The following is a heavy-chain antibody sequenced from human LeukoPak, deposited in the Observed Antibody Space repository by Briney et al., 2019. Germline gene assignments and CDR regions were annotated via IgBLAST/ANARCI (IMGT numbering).Heavy chain of an antibody. D-gene: IGHD1-1*01. CDR2: INWNGGST. Sequence: PGGSLRLSCAASGFTFSNAWMSWVRQAPGKGLEWVSGINWNGGSTGYADSVKGRFTISRDNAKNSLYLQMNSLRAEDTALYYCARDTGTGLDYWGQGTLVTVSS. J-gene: IGHJ4*02. CDR1: GFTFSNAW. V-gene: IGHV3-20*04. CDR3: ARDTGTGLDY.